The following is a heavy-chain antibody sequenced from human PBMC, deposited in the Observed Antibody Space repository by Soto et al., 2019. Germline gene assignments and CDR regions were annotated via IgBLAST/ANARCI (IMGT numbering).Heavy chain of an antibody. CDR2: IYHTGAT. J-gene: IGHJ4*02. CDR1: GYSIRGGYY. CDR3: ARDYHIAEGFRRFFDV. D-gene: IGHD2-21*01. Sequence: ETLSLTCRVSGYSIRGGYYWAWMRRPPGKELEWIGSIYHTGATSYNPSLKSRVTISVDTWKNQFSLTLTSLTAADTAVYFCARDYHIAEGFRRFFDVWGQGTLVTVSS. V-gene: IGHV4-38-2*02.